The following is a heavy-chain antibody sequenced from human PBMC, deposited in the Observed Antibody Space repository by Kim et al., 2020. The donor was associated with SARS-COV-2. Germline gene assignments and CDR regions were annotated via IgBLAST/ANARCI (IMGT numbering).Heavy chain of an antibody. CDR3: ARELGAAFYFDY. D-gene: IGHD6-25*01. Sequence: SYAQKFRGRVTMTGDPSTSTVYMELSSLRSEDTAVYHCARELGAAFYFDYWGQGTLVTVSS. V-gene: IGHV1-46*01. J-gene: IGHJ4*02.